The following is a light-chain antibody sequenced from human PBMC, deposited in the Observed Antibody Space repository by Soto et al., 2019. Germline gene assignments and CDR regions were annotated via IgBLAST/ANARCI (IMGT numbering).Light chain of an antibody. CDR2: DVS. V-gene: IGLV2-11*01. J-gene: IGLJ3*02. Sequence: QSALTQPRSVSGSPGQSVTISCTGTSSDVGGYNYVSWYQQHPGKAPKLMIYDVSKRPSGVPDRFSGSKSGNTASLTISGLQAEDEADYYCCSYAGSYTWVFGGGTKPIVL. CDR3: CSYAGSYTWV. CDR1: SSDVGGYNY.